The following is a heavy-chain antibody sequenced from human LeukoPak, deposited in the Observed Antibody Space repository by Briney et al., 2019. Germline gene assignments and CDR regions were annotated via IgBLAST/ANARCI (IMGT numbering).Heavy chain of an antibody. Sequence: PSETLSLTCTVSGGSISSGSYYWSWIRQPAGKGLEWIGRIYTSGSTNYNPSLKSRVTISVDTSKNQFSLKLSSVTAADTAVYYCARDFATYYYGSGSYSYYFDYWGQGTLVTVSS. CDR3: ARDFATYYYGSGSYSYYFDY. J-gene: IGHJ4*02. D-gene: IGHD3-10*01. CDR2: IYTSGST. V-gene: IGHV4-61*02. CDR1: GGSISSGSYY.